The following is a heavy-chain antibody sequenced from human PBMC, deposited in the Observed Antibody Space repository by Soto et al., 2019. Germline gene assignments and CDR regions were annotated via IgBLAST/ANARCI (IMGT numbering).Heavy chain of an antibody. J-gene: IGHJ6*02. CDR3: ARGSRGSCDFWSGYREDYYYYGMDV. Sequence: QVQLVQSGAEVKKPGSSVKVSCKASGGTFSSYAISWVRQAPGQGLEWMGGIIPIFGTANYAQKFQGRVTITADESTSTAYMELSSLRSEDTAVYYCARGSRGSCDFWSGYREDYYYYGMDVWGQGTTVTVSS. D-gene: IGHD3-3*01. CDR1: GGTFSSYA. CDR2: IIPIFGTA. V-gene: IGHV1-69*01.